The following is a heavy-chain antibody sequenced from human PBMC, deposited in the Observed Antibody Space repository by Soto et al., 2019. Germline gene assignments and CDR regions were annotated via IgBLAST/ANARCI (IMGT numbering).Heavy chain of an antibody. J-gene: IGHJ4*02. CDR1: GGSISSSHW. Sequence: QVQLQESGPGLVKPSGTLSLTCAVSGGSISSSHWFTWVRQPPGKGLEWIGEIYHRGNTNYNPSLKSRLTISIGTTKNQCSPQLSSVTAADMAVYVCTGARAESSGHGAEFADWGLATQVTAPS. CDR2: IYHRGNT. CDR3: TGARAESSGHGAEFAD. D-gene: IGHD6-19*01. V-gene: IGHV4-4*02.